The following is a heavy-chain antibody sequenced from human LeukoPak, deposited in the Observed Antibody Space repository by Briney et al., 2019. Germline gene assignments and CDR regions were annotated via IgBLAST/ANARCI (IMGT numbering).Heavy chain of an antibody. V-gene: IGHV3-74*01. CDR2: INSDGSST. CDR1: GFTFSSYA. D-gene: IGHD3-22*01. CDR3: ARSGITMIVGRVGWFDP. J-gene: IGHJ5*02. Sequence: PGGSLRLSCEASGFTFSSYAMGWVRQAPGKGLVWVSRINSDGSSTSYADSVKGRFTISRDNAKNTLYLQMNSLRAEDTAVYYCARSGITMIVGRVGWFDPWGQGTLVTVSS.